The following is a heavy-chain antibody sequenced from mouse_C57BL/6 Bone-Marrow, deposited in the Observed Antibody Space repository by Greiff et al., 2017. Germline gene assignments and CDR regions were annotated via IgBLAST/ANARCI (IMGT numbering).Heavy chain of an antibody. V-gene: IGHV5-2*01. CDR3: AINYGYYGRFSSLDY. J-gene: IGHJ2*01. Sequence: EVQVVESGGGLVQPGESLKLSCESNEYEFPSHDMSWVRKTPEKRLELVAAINSDGGSTYYPDTMERRFIISRDNTQKTLYMQMSSLRSEDPALYYCAINYGYYGRFSSLDYWGQGTTLTVSS. D-gene: IGHD2-1*01. CDR2: INSDGGST. CDR1: EYEFPSHD.